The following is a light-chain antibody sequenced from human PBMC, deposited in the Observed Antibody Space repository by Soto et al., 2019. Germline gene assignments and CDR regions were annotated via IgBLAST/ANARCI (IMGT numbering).Light chain of an antibody. Sequence: DIQMTQSPSSLSASVGDRVTITCRASEDIGNGLGWYQQKPGKAPRRLIYAASSLQSGVPSRFSGSGSGTEFTLAISSLPPEDFATYYCLHHDSYPRTFGQGTKVEIK. CDR3: LHHDSYPRT. CDR1: EDIGNG. V-gene: IGKV1-17*01. CDR2: AAS. J-gene: IGKJ1*01.